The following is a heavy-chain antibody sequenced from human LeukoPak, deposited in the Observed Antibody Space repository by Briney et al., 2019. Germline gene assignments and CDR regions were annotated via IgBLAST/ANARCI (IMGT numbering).Heavy chain of an antibody. D-gene: IGHD5-12*01. CDR1: GGSISSYY. CDR3: ARGRGYSGYFGYYYMDV. V-gene: IGHV4-59*01. CDR2: IYYSGST. Sequence: PGGSLRLSCTVSGGSISSYYWSWIRQPPGKGLEWIGYIYYSGSTNYNPSLKSRVTISLDTSKNQFSLKLSSVTAADTAVYYCARGRGYSGYFGYYYMDVWGKGTTVTISS. J-gene: IGHJ6*03.